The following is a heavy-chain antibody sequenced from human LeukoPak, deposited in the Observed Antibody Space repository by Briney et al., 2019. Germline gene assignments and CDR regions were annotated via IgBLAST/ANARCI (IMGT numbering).Heavy chain of an antibody. CDR1: GYSFSRYN. Sequence: ASVKVSCKASGYSFSRYNIHWLRQSPGQGPEWMGTFNPRGGSTSYAQKFQGRVTLTGDTSTSTVYMEVSSLTSEDTAVYFCARDIEGGGYLTPFDYWGQGTLVTVSS. D-gene: IGHD3-22*01. CDR2: FNPRGGST. CDR3: ARDIEGGGYLTPFDY. J-gene: IGHJ4*02. V-gene: IGHV1-46*01.